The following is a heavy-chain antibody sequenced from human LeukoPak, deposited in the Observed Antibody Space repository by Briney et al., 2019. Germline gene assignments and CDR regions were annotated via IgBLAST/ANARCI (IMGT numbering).Heavy chain of an antibody. Sequence: GGSLRLSCAASGFTFSIYEMNWVRQAPGKGLEWVSYISSSGSTMHYADSVKGRFTISRDNAKNSLYLHMNGLRAEDTAVYYCAREQDFQHWGQGTLVTVSS. V-gene: IGHV3-48*03. CDR1: GFTFSIYE. CDR2: ISSSGSTM. J-gene: IGHJ1*01. CDR3: AREQDFQH.